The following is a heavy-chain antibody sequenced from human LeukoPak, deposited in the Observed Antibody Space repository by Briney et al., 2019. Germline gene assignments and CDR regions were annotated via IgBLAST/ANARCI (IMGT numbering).Heavy chain of an antibody. CDR3: ARATYGGTRYLDY. CDR1: GFTFSDYY. J-gene: IGHJ4*02. Sequence: GGSLRLSCAASGFTFSDYYMSWIRQAPGKGLEWVSYISSSGSTIYYADSVKGRFTISRDNAKNSLYLQMNSLRAEDTAVHYCARATYGGTRYLDYWGQGTLVTVSS. CDR2: ISSSGSTI. V-gene: IGHV3-11*04. D-gene: IGHD4-23*01.